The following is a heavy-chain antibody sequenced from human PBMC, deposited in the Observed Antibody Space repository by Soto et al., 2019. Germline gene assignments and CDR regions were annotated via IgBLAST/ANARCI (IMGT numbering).Heavy chain of an antibody. CDR2: INHSGST. J-gene: IGHJ6*02. CDR1: GGSFSGYY. D-gene: IGHD4-17*01. CDR3: ARGYGEAYYYYYGMDF. Sequence: SETLSLTCAVYGGSFSGYYWSWIRQPPGKGLEWIGEINHSGSTNYNPSLKSRVTISVDTSKNQFSLKLSSVTAADTAVYYCARGYGEAYYYYYGMDFWGQGTTVTVSS. V-gene: IGHV4-34*01.